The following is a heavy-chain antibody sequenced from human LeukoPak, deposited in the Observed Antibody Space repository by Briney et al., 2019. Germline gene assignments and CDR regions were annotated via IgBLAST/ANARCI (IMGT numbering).Heavy chain of an antibody. CDR1: GGSISSYY. CDR3: ARHDSSSWTRYYYYGMDV. V-gene: IGHV4-59*08. D-gene: IGHD6-13*01. Sequence: SETLSLTCTVSGGSISSYYWSWIRQPPGKGLEWIGYIYYSGSTNYNPSLKSRVTISVDTSKNQFSLKLSSVTAADTAVYYCARHDSSSWTRYYYYGMDVWGQGTTVTVSS. CDR2: IYYSGST. J-gene: IGHJ6*02.